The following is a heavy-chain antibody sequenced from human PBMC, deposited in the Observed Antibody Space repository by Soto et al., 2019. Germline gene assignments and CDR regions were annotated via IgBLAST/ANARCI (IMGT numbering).Heavy chain of an antibody. Sequence: KQSPTLSLTCAISGDSVSSNSAAWNWIRQSPSRGLEWLGRTYYRSKWYNDYAVSVKSRITINPDTSKNQFSLQLNSVTPEDKAVYYCATHRAWLHYFDYWGQGTLVTVSS. V-gene: IGHV6-1*01. CDR2: TYYRSKWYN. CDR3: ATHRAWLHYFDY. J-gene: IGHJ4*02. CDR1: GDSVSSNSAA. D-gene: IGHD5-12*01.